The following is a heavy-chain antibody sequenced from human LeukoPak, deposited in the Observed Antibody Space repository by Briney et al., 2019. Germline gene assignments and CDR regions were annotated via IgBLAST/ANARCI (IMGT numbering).Heavy chain of an antibody. CDR1: GYTFTGYY. CDR3: ARSSVLRFLEWLSDRNWFDP. CDR2: INPNSGGT. Sequence: ASVKVSCKASGYTFTGYYMHWVRQAPGQGLEWMGRINPNSGGTNYAQKFQGRVTMTRDTSISTAYMELSRLRSDDTAVYYCARSSVLRFLEWLSDRNWFDPWGQGTLVTVSS. J-gene: IGHJ5*02. D-gene: IGHD3-3*01. V-gene: IGHV1-2*06.